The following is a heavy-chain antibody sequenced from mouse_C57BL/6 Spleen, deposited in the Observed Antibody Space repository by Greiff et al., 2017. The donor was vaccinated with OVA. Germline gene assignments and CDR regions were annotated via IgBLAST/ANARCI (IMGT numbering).Heavy chain of an antibody. J-gene: IGHJ2*01. Sequence: VQLQQSGAELVRPGTSVKVSCKASGYAFTNYLIAWVKQRPGQGLEWIGVINTGSGGTNYTEKFKGKATLTADKSSSTAYMQLSSLTSEDSAVYFCARAYYSNGSFDYWGQGTTLTVSS. CDR1: GYAFTNYL. CDR3: ARAYYSNGSFDY. D-gene: IGHD2-5*01. CDR2: INTGSGGT. V-gene: IGHV1-54*01.